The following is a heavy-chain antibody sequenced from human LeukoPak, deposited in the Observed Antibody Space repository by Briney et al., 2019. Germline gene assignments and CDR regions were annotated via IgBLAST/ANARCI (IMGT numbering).Heavy chain of an antibody. CDR1: GGTFSSYA. Sequence: SVKVSCKASGGTFSSYAISWVRQAPGQGLEWMGRIIPILGIANYAQKFRGRVTITADKSTSTAYMELSSLRSEDTAVYYCARYMRIFGAVLHGMDVWGQGTTVTVSS. J-gene: IGHJ6*02. CDR3: ARYMRIFGAVLHGMDV. D-gene: IGHD3-3*01. CDR2: IIPILGIA. V-gene: IGHV1-69*04.